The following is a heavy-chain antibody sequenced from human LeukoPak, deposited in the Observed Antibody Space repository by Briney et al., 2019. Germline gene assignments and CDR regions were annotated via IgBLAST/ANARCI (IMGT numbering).Heavy chain of an antibody. Sequence: ASVKVSCKASGYTFTGYYMHWVRQAPGQGLEWMGWINPNSGGTNYAQKFQGRVTMTRGTSISTAYMELSRLRSDDTAVYYCARDSPTYGGNYNDYWGQGTLVTVSS. D-gene: IGHD4-17*01. CDR3: ARDSPTYGGNYNDY. CDR1: GYTFTGYY. J-gene: IGHJ4*02. V-gene: IGHV1-2*02. CDR2: INPNSGGT.